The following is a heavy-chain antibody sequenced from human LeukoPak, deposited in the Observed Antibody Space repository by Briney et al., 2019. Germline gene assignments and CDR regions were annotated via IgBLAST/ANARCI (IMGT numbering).Heavy chain of an antibody. CDR1: GFTFSSYA. V-gene: IGHV3-23*01. J-gene: IGHJ4*02. CDR2: ISGSGDT. Sequence: GGSLRLSCAASGFTFSSYAMGWVRQAPGKGLEWVSAISGSGDTYYADSVKGRFTISRDNSKNTLYLQMNSLRAEDTAVYYCAKDLPAPYDQYYFDYWGQGTLVTVSS. CDR3: AKDLPAPYDQYYFDY. D-gene: IGHD3-16*01.